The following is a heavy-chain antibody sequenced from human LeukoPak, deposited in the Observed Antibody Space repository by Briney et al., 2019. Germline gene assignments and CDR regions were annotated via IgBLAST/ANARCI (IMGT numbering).Heavy chain of an antibody. CDR2: IYSGGST. CDR1: GFTVSSNY. V-gene: IGHV3-66*01. CDR3: ARTSLLLWFGELSPGPFDY. D-gene: IGHD3-10*01. J-gene: IGHJ4*02. Sequence: GGSLRLSCAASGFTVSSNYMSWVRQAPGKGLEWVSVIYSGGSTYYADSVKGRFTISRDNSKNTLYLQMNSLRAEDTAVYYCARTSLLLWFGELSPGPFDYWGQGTLVTVSS.